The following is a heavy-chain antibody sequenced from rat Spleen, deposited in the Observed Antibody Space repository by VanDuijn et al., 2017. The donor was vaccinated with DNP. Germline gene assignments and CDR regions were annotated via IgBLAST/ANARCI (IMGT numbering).Heavy chain of an antibody. CDR3: VRRFYGSYGLSGDGYFDY. CDR2: FTTSGGNT. Sequence: EVQLVESGGRLVQPGRSLKVSCAASGFTFSNFGMAWVRQAPTKGLEWVAAFTTSGGNTYYRDSVKGRFTVSSDNAKSTLYLQMDSLRSEDTATYYCVRRFYGSYGLSGDGYFDYWGQGVMVTVSS. CDR1: GFTFSNFG. V-gene: IGHV5S13*01. D-gene: IGHD1-3*01. J-gene: IGHJ2*01.